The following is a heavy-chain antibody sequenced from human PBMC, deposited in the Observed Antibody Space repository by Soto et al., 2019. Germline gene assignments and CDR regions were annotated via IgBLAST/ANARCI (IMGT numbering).Heavy chain of an antibody. Sequence: ASVKVSCKASGYIFTNYYMHWVRQAPGQGLEWMGIINPSGGSTSYAQHFQGRVTMTRDTSTSTVYMELSSLRSEDTAVYYCARAIIRPYYFDYWGQGALVTVS. CDR2: INPSGGST. CDR1: GYIFTNYY. V-gene: IGHV1-46*03. CDR3: ARAIIRPYYFDY. J-gene: IGHJ4*02. D-gene: IGHD3-10*01.